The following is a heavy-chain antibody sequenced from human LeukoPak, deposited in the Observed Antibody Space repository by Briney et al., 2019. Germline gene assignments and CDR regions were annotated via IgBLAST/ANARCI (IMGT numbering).Heavy chain of an antibody. D-gene: IGHD2-15*01. V-gene: IGHV3-7*03. J-gene: IGHJ4*02. CDR1: GFTFSNYW. CDR3: ATTQTFDY. CDR2: IKQDGSDE. Sequence: SGGSLRLSCIASGFTFSNYWMSWVRQAPGKGLEWVANIKQDGSDENYIDSVKGRFSISRDNAKSSLNLQMHNLRAEDTAVYYCATTQTFDYWGQGTLVTVSS.